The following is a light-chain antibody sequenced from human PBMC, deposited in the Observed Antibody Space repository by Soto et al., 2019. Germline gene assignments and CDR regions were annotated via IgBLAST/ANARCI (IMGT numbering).Light chain of an antibody. Sequence: QSVLTQPASVAGSPGQSITISCTGTRCDIGDSNYVSWYQQHPGKAPKLVIYDVSNRPSGVSNRFSGSKSANTASLTISGLQAEDEADYYCSSFRSSSTSYVFGTGT. CDR3: SSFRSSSTSYV. V-gene: IGLV2-14*03. CDR1: RCDIGDSNY. J-gene: IGLJ1*01. CDR2: DVS.